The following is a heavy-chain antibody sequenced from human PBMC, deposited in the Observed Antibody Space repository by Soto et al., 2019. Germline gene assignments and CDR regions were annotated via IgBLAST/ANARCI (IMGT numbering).Heavy chain of an antibody. D-gene: IGHD2-2*01. CDR1: GFTFDDYA. Sequence: PGGSLRLSCAASGFTFDDYAMHWVRQAPGKGLEWVSGISWNSGSIGYADSVKGRFTISRDNAKNSLYLQMNSLRAEDTALYYCAKVPYCISTSCWYWLDYWGQGTLVTVSS. CDR2: ISWNSGSI. CDR3: AKVPYCISTSCWYWLDY. V-gene: IGHV3-9*01. J-gene: IGHJ4*02.